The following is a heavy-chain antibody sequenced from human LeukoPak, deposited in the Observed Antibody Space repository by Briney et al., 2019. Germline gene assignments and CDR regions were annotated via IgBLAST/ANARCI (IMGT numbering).Heavy chain of an antibody. CDR3: ARVSPNTVTTLQYFDY. CDR1: GFTFSSYW. D-gene: IGHD4-17*01. CDR2: IKQDGSEK. J-gene: IGHJ4*02. V-gene: IGHV3-7*01. Sequence: GGSLRLSCAASGFTFSSYWMSWVRQAPGKGLEWVANIKQDGSEKYYVDPVKGRFTISRDNAKNSLYLQMNSLRAEDTAVYYCARVSPNTVTTLQYFDYWGQGTLVTVSS.